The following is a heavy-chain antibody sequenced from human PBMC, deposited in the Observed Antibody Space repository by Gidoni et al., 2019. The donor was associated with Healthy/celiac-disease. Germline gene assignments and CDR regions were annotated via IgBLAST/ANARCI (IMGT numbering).Heavy chain of an antibody. Sequence: EWIGSIYYSGSTYYNPSLKSRVTISVDTSKNQFSLKLSSVTAADTAVYYCARHDSNVLRYFDWPFDYWGQGTLVTVSS. CDR2: IYYSGST. CDR3: ARHDSNVLRYFDWPFDY. J-gene: IGHJ4*02. V-gene: IGHV4-39*01. D-gene: IGHD3-9*01.